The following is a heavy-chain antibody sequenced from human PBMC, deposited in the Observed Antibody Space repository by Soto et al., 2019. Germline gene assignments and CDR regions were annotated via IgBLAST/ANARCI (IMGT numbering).Heavy chain of an antibody. CDR1: GYSFTSYW. V-gene: IGHV5-51*01. CDR3: ARQTYYAFWSGENYYYYYMDV. CDR2: IYPGDSDT. Sequence: GESLKISCKGSGYSFTSYWIGWVRQMPGKGLEWMGIIYPGDSDTRYSPSFQGQVTISADKSISTAYLQWSSLKASDTAMYYCARQTYYAFWSGENYYYYYMDVWGKGTTVTVSS. J-gene: IGHJ6*03. D-gene: IGHD3-3*01.